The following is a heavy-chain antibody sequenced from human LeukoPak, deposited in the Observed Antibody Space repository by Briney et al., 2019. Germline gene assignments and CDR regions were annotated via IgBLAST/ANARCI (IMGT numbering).Heavy chain of an antibody. D-gene: IGHD6-19*01. J-gene: IGHJ4*02. CDR3: AREDRGWYGFDY. CDR2: VSSSSSYI. Sequence: GGSLRLSCAASGFTFGSYSMNWVRQAPGKGLEWVSSVSSSSSYIYYADSVKGRFTISRDNAKNSLYLQMNSLRAEDTAVYYCAREDRGWYGFDYWGQGTLVTVSS. CDR1: GFTFGSYS. V-gene: IGHV3-21*01.